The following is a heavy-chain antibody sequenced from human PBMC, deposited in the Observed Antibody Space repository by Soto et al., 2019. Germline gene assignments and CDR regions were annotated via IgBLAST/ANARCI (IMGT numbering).Heavy chain of an antibody. Sequence: SETLSLTCTVSGGSISSYYWSWIRQPPGKGLEWIGYIYYSGSTNYNPSLKSRVTISVDTSKNQFSLKLSSVTAADTAVYYCARELRDIVVVVAAGAFDIWGQGTMVTVSS. D-gene: IGHD2-15*01. V-gene: IGHV4-59*01. CDR1: GGSISSYY. J-gene: IGHJ3*02. CDR3: ARELRDIVVVVAAGAFDI. CDR2: IYYSGST.